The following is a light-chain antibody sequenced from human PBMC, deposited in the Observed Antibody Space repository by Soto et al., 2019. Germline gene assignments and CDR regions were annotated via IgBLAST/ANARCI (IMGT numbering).Light chain of an antibody. CDR1: KLGDKY. CDR3: QAWDSTYVV. J-gene: IGLJ2*01. Sequence: SYELTQPPSVSVSPGQTASITCSGDKLGDKYASWYQQKPGQSPVLVIYQDSARPSGIPERFSGSNSGNTATLTISGAQAMDEADYYCQAWDSTYVVLGGGTKLTVL. CDR2: QDS. V-gene: IGLV3-1*01.